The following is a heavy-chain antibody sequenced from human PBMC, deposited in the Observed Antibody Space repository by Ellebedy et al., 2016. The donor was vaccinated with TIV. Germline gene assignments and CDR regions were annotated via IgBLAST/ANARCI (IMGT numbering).Heavy chain of an antibody. CDR2: ISGSNT. CDR3: AKDSGKYGWNSEY. CDR1: GFTFSNYA. J-gene: IGHJ4*02. V-gene: IGHV3-23*01. Sequence: GESLKISCAASGFTFSNYAMCWVRQAPGKGLEWVSTISGSNTYYADSVKGRVTVSRDTSKNTLYLQMNSLTAEDTAIYYCAKDSGKYGWNSEYWGQGTQVTVSS. D-gene: IGHD3-10*01.